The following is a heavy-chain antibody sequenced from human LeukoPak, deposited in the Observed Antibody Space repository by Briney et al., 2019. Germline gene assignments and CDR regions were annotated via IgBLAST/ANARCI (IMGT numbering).Heavy chain of an antibody. CDR1: GFTFSNAW. CDR3: ARELLGHGYNSGDFDY. V-gene: IGHV3-7*01. D-gene: IGHD5-24*01. Sequence: PGGSLRLSCAASGFTFSNAWMSWVRQAPGKGLEWVANIKQDGNEKYYVDSVKGRFTISRDNAKNSLYLQMNSLRAEDTAVYYCARELLGHGYNSGDFDYWGQGTLVTVSS. CDR2: IKQDGNEK. J-gene: IGHJ4*02.